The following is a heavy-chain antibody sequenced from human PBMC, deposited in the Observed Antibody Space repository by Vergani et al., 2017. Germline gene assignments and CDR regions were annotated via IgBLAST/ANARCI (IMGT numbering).Heavy chain of an antibody. V-gene: IGHV3-7*03. D-gene: IGHD3-9*01. CDR2: IKQDGSEK. CDR1: GFTFSSYW. J-gene: IGHJ4*02. Sequence: EVQLVESGGGLVQPGGSLRLSCAASGFTFSSYWMSWVRQAPGKGLEWVANIKQDGSEKYYVDSVKGRFTISRDNAKNSLYLQMNSLRAEDTAVYYCARSPLRDFDWFSETTYYFDYWGQGTLVTVSS. CDR3: ARSPLRDFDWFSETTYYFDY.